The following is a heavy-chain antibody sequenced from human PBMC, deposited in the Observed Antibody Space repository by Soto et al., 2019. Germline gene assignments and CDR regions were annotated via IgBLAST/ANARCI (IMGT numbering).Heavy chain of an antibody. CDR3: AREDYGDYQFDY. Sequence: SETLSLTCTVSGGSISSGGYYWSWIRQHPGKGLEWIGYIYYSGSTYYNPSLKSRVTISVDTSKNQFSLKLSSVTAADTAVYYCAREDYGDYQFDYWGQGTLVTV. CDR1: GGSISSGGYY. V-gene: IGHV4-31*03. J-gene: IGHJ4*02. D-gene: IGHD4-17*01. CDR2: IYYSGST.